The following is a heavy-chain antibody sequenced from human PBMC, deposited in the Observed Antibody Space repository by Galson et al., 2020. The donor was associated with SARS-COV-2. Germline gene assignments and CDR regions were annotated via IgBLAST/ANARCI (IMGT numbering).Heavy chain of an antibody. D-gene: IGHD4-17*01. CDR2: ISHSGGT. CDR1: GTSISSGSYS. Sequence: SETLSLTCAVSGTSISSGSYSWNWHRQPTGQGLEWIGYISHSGGTYYNPSLKSRVTISGDRSKNQFSLRLSSVTAADTAVYYCARLHYGEYAPEAFDIWGPGTRVTVAS. J-gene: IGHJ3*02. CDR3: ARLHYGEYAPEAFDI. V-gene: IGHV4-30-2*01.